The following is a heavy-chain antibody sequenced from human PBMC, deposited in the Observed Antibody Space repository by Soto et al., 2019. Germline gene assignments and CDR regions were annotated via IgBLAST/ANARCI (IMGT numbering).Heavy chain of an antibody. CDR1: DGSIDSSAYS. CDR3: ARRDCGGDCYSWYY. J-gene: IGHJ4*02. CDR2: INYSGST. Sequence: PSETLSLTCTVSDGSIDSSAYSWVWIRQPPGKGLEWIGSINYSGSTYYSPSLKSRVTISIDTSRNQFSLRLSSVTAADTAVYYCARRDCGGDCYSWYYWGQGTLVTVSS. V-gene: IGHV4-39*01. D-gene: IGHD2-21*02.